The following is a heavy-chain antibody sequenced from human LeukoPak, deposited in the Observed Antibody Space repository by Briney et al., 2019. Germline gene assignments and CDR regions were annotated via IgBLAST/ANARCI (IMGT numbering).Heavy chain of an antibody. Sequence: SQTLSLTCAISGDSVSSTAWNWIRQSPSRGLERLGRTYYRSKWYNDYAVSVISRITINPDTSKNQFSLQLNSVTPEDTAVYYCARGGRGYCTSSSCYFDYWGQGTLVTVSS. V-gene: IGHV6-1*01. J-gene: IGHJ4*02. CDR1: GDSVSSTA. CDR2: TYYRSKWYN. D-gene: IGHD2-2*01. CDR3: ARGGRGYCTSSSCYFDY.